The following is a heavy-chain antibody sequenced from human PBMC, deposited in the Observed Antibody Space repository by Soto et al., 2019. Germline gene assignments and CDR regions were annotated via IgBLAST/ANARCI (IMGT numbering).Heavy chain of an antibody. CDR1: GGSISSGDYY. CDR2: IYYSGST. Sequence: SETLSLTCTVSGGSISSGDYYWSWIRQPPGKGLEWIGYIYYSGSTYYSPSLKSRVTISVDTSKNQFSLNLSSVTAADTAVYYCARVVPLDRFDYWGQGTLVTVSS. J-gene: IGHJ4*02. CDR3: ARVVPLDRFDY. D-gene: IGHD6-6*01. V-gene: IGHV4-30-4*01.